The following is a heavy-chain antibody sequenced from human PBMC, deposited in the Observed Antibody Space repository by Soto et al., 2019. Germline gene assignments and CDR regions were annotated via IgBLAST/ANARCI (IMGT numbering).Heavy chain of an antibody. CDR2: ITEDESEK. J-gene: IGHJ4*02. CDR1: GFSFNNYW. Sequence: EVQLVESGGGLVQPGGSLRLSCAGSGFSFNNYWMTWVRQSPWKGLEWVASITEDESEKHYADSVKGRFAISRDNAKNSLYLQMNSLRAEDTALYYCAITVSGNSPLWGQGTLVTVSS. CDR3: AITVSGNSPL. D-gene: IGHD1-20*01. V-gene: IGHV3-7*01.